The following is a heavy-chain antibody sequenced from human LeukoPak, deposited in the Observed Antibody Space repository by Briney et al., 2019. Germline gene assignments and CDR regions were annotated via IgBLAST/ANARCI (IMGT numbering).Heavy chain of an antibody. J-gene: IGHJ4*02. CDR3: ASTFVVVPAAIPDY. Sequence: QTGGSLRLSCAASGFTFSSYWMSWVRQAPGKGLEWVANIKQDGSEKYYVDSVKGRFTIYRDNAKNSLYLQMNSLRAEDTAVYYCASTFVVVPAAIPDYWGQGTLVTVSS. V-gene: IGHV3-7*01. CDR1: GFTFSSYW. D-gene: IGHD2-2*01. CDR2: IKQDGSEK.